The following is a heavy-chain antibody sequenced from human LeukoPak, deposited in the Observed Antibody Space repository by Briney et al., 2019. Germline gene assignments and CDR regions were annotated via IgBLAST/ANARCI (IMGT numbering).Heavy chain of an antibody. CDR1: GFTFSSYG. CDR2: ISYDGSNK. V-gene: IGHV3-30*18. J-gene: IGHJ4*02. CDR3: AKTLPKWGYCSSTSCYLFDY. D-gene: IGHD2-2*01. Sequence: PGRSLRLSCSASGFTFSSYGMHWVRQAPGKGLEWVAVISYDGSNKYYADSVKGRFTISRDNSKNTLYLQMNSLRAEDMAVYYCAKTLPKWGYCSSTSCYLFDYWGQGTLVTVSS.